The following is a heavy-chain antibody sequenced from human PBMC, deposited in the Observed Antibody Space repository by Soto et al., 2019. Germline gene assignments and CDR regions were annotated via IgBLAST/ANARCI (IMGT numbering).Heavy chain of an antibody. V-gene: IGHV4-30-4*01. D-gene: IGHD4-17*01. CDR1: VGSFSSGDYY. Sequence: ASETLSLNCTVSVGSFSSGDYYWSWVRQPPGKGLEWIGYIYYTGSTFNNPSLKSRVSISIDTSKTQFSLKLSSVTAADTAVYYCARIHFGDEPSYYYYGMDVWGQGTTVTVSS. J-gene: IGHJ6*02. CDR3: ARIHFGDEPSYYYYGMDV. CDR2: IYYTGST.